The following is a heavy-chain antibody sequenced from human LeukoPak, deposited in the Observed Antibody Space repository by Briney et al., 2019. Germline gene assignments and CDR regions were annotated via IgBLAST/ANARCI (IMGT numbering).Heavy chain of an antibody. CDR3: AKATSPVHSRNWFDS. CDR2: IKQDGSEK. J-gene: IGHJ5*01. D-gene: IGHD6-13*01. V-gene: IGHV3-7*01. Sequence: GGSLRLSCAASGFTFSSHRMNWVRQAPGKGLEWVANIKQDGSEKYYVDSVKGRFTISRDNAKNSLYLQMNSLRAEDTAVYYCAKATSPVHSRNWFDSWGQGTLVTVSS. CDR1: GFTFSSHR.